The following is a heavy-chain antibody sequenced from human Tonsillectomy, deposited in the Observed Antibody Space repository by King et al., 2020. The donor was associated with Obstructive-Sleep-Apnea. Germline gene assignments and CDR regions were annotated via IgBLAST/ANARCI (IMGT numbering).Heavy chain of an antibody. V-gene: IGHV4-39*07. CDR3: ARAIEYLRDYYDSSGQKFDY. D-gene: IGHD3-22*01. CDR2: IYYSGST. J-gene: IGHJ4*02. CDR1: GDSISSSNYY. Sequence: LQLQESGPGLVKPSETLSLTCTVSGDSISSSNYYWGWIRQPPGKGLEWIGTIYYSGSTYYNPSLKSRVTISVDTSKNQFSLQLSSVTAADTAVYYCARAIEYLRDYYDSSGQKFDYWGQGTLVTVSS.